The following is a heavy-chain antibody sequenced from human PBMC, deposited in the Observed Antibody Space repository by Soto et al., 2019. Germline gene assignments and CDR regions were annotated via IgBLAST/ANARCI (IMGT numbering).Heavy chain of an antibody. CDR3: AKDPAPPFYSKGGMDV. D-gene: IGHD4-4*01. CDR1: GFTFSSYG. J-gene: IGHJ6*02. Sequence: GGSLRLSCAASGFTFSSYGMHWVRQAPGKGLEWVAVISYDGSNKYYADSVKGRFTISRDNSKNTLYLQMNSLRAEDTAVYYCAKDPAPPFYSKGGMDVWGQGTTVTVS. CDR2: ISYDGSNK. V-gene: IGHV3-30*18.